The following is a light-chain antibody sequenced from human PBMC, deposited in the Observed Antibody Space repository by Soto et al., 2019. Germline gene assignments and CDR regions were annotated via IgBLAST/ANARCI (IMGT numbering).Light chain of an antibody. V-gene: IGLV1-40*01. CDR3: QSYDSSLSGSV. Sequence: QSVLTQPPSVSGAPGQRVTISCTGSSSNIGAGYYVHWYQQLPGTAPKLLIYSNNNRPSGVPDRFSGSKSGTSASLAITGLQAEDEAVYYCQSYDSSLSGSVFGGGTKLTVL. J-gene: IGLJ3*02. CDR2: SNN. CDR1: SSNIGAGYY.